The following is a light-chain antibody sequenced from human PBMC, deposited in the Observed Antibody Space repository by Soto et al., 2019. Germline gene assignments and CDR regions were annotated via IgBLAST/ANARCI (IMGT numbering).Light chain of an antibody. CDR1: QSVRSN. J-gene: IGKJ2*01. Sequence: EIVMTQSPATLSVSPGERATLSCRASQSVRSNLAWYQQKPGQAPRLLIYGAFTRATGIPARFSGSGSGTEFTLTISSLQSEDFAVYYCQQYNNWPPYTFGQGTKVEIK. CDR2: GAF. CDR3: QQYNNWPPYT. V-gene: IGKV3-15*01.